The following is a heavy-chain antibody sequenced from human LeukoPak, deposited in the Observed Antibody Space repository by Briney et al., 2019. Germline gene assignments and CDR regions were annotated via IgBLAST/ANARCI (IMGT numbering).Heavy chain of an antibody. V-gene: IGHV3-15*01. CDR2: IKSKTDGGTT. J-gene: IGHJ4*02. CDR1: GFTFSNAW. Sequence: GGSLRLSCAASGFTFSNAWMSWVRQAPGKGLEWVGRIKSKTDGGTTDYAAPVKGRFTISRDDSKNTPYLQMNSLKTEDTAVYYCTTLAHTDSSGYYDFGYWGQGTLVTVSS. D-gene: IGHD3-22*01. CDR3: TTLAHTDSSGYYDFGY.